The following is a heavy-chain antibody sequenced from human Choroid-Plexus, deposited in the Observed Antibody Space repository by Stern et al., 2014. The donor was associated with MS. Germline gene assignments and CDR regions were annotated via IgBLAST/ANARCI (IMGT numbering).Heavy chain of an antibody. CDR2: ISFYYIL. CDR3: AKDRQYLTFFFDF. Sequence: GERGEEGGGVVQHGRPLRLSWAASGFSFSSFGMHWVRQAPGKGLEGVALISFYYILFFSGSVKGLFAISRYNSNTSLYLPMNSLRAYFTSVFYCAKDRQYLTFFFDFWGQGSLVTVSS. CDR1: GFSFSSFG. V-gene: IGHV3-30*18. D-gene: IGHD2/OR15-2a*01. J-gene: IGHJ4*02.